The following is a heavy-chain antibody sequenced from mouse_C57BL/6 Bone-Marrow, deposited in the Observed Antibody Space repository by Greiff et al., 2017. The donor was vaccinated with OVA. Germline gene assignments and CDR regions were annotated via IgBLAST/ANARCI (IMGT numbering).Heavy chain of an antibody. V-gene: IGHV5-6*01. CDR1: GFTFSSYG. CDR2: ISSGGSYT. Sequence: EVQLVESGGDLVKPGGSLKLSCAASGFTFSSYGMSWVRQTPDKRLEWVATISSGGSYTYYPDSVKGRFTISRDNAKNTLYLQMSSLKSEDTAMYYCARRGAWFAYWGQGTLVTVSA. CDR3: ARRGAWFAY. J-gene: IGHJ3*01.